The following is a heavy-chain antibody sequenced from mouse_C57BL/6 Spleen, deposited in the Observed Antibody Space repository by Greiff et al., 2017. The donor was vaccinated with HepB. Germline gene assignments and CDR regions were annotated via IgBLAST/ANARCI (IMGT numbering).Heavy chain of an antibody. Sequence: QVQLQQPGAELVRPGSSVKLSCKASGYTFTSYWMHWVKQRPIQGLEWIGNIDPSDSETHYNQKFKDKATLTVDKSSSTAYMQLSSLTSEDSAVYYWASERGTGAMDYWGQGTSATVSS. D-gene: IGHD4-1*01. CDR2: IDPSDSET. CDR3: ASERGTGAMDY. V-gene: IGHV1-52*01. CDR1: GYTFTSYW. J-gene: IGHJ4*01.